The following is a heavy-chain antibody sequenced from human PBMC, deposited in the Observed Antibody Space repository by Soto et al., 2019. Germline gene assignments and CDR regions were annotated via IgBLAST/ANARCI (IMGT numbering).Heavy chain of an antibody. D-gene: IGHD3-3*01. CDR3: ARDRVIFGVVIISNYYYYGMDV. CDR1: GYTFTSYY. J-gene: IGHJ6*02. V-gene: IGHV1-46*01. Sequence: ASVKVSCKASGYTFTSYYMHWVRQAPGQGLEWMGIINPSGGSTSYAQKFQGRVTMTRDTSTSTVYMELSSLRSEDTAVYYCARDRVIFGVVIISNYYYYGMDVWGQGTTVTVSS. CDR2: INPSGGST.